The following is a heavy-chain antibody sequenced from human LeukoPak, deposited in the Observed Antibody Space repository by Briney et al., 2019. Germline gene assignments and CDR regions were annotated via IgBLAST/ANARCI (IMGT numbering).Heavy chain of an antibody. D-gene: IGHD1-26*01. J-gene: IGHJ4*02. CDR1: AGSISSSSYY. Sequence: SETLSLNGTGSAGSISSSSYYWGWIRQPPGRGLERIGSIYYSGSTYYNPSLKSRVTISVDTSKNQFSLKLSSVTAADTAVYYCARGGTHFIPYYYDFWGQGTRVIVSS. CDR2: IYYSGST. CDR3: ARGGTHFIPYYYDF. V-gene: IGHV4-39*07.